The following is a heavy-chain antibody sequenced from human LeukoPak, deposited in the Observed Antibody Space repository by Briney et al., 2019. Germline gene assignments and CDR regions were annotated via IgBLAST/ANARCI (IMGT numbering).Heavy chain of an antibody. CDR2: ISGSGGST. Sequence: GGSLRLSCAASGFTFSSYAMSWVRQAPGKGLEWVSAISGSGGSTYYADSVKGRFTIFRDNSKNTLYLQMNSLRAEDTAVYYCAKLCRYDIFALFDYWGQGTLVTVSS. D-gene: IGHD3-9*01. V-gene: IGHV3-23*01. CDR1: GFTFSSYA. CDR3: AKLCRYDIFALFDY. J-gene: IGHJ4*02.